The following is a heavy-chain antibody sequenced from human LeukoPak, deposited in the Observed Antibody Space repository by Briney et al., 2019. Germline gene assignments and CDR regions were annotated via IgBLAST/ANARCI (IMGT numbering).Heavy chain of an antibody. CDR2: INPNSGGT. CDR3: ASERGIWFGYNWFDP. V-gene: IGHV1-2*02. J-gene: IGHJ5*02. CDR1: GYTFTGYY. D-gene: IGHD3-10*01. Sequence: GASVKVSCKASGYTFTGYYMHWVRQAPGQGLEWMGWINPNSGGTNYAQKFQGRVTMTRDTSISTAYMELSRLRSDDTAVYYCASERGIWFGYNWFDPWGQGTLVTVSS.